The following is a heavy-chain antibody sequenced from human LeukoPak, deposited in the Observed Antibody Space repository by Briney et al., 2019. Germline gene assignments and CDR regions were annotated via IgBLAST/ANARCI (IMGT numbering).Heavy chain of an antibody. J-gene: IGHJ6*02. CDR2: ISAYNGNT. Sequence: ASVKVSCTASGYTFTSYGISWVRQAPGQGLEWMGWISAYNGNTNYAQKLQGRVTMTTDTSTSTAYMELRSLRSDDTAVYYCAREKNDFWSGRYYHYGMDVWGQGTTVTVSS. CDR1: GYTFTSYG. D-gene: IGHD3-3*01. V-gene: IGHV1-18*01. CDR3: AREKNDFWSGRYYHYGMDV.